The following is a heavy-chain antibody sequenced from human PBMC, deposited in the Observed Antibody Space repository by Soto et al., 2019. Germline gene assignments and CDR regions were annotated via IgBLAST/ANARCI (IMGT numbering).Heavy chain of an antibody. CDR3: ARDYDYGFGLPIDY. V-gene: IGHV3-30-3*01. J-gene: IGHJ4*02. CDR2: ISYDGSNK. D-gene: IGHD5-12*01. Sequence: PGGSLRLSCAASGFTFSSYAMHWVRQAPGKGLEWVAVISYDGSNKYYADSVKGRFTVSRDNVNNLLYLEMNSLRADDTAIYYCARDYDYGFGLPIDYWGQGTLVTVSS. CDR1: GFTFSSYA.